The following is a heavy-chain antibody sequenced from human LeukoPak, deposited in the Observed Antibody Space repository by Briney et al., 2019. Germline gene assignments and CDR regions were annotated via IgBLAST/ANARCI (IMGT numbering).Heavy chain of an antibody. CDR2: ISGSGGST. CDR3: AKARITIYARGNGFDP. CDR1: GSTFSSYA. Sequence: GGSLRLSCAASGSTFSSYAMSWVRQAPGKGLEWVSAISGSGGSTYYADSVKGRFTITRDNSKNTLYLQMNSLRAEDTAVYYCAKARITIYARGNGFDPWGQGTLVTVSS. V-gene: IGHV3-23*01. D-gene: IGHD3-9*01. J-gene: IGHJ5*02.